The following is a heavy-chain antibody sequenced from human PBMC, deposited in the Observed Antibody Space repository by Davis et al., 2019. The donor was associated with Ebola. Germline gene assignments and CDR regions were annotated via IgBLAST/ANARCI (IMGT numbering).Heavy chain of an antibody. CDR3: ARPTLHYYYGMDV. Sequence: PGGSLRLSCSASGFTFSHFDMHWVRQAPGKGLEYISSISNVGVTYYADSVKGRFTISRDNSKNTLYLEMNSLRSEDTALYYCARPTLHYYYGMDVWGPGTTVTVSS. D-gene: IGHD1-1*01. CDR2: ISNVGVT. V-gene: IGHV3-64D*08. CDR1: GFTFSHFD. J-gene: IGHJ6*02.